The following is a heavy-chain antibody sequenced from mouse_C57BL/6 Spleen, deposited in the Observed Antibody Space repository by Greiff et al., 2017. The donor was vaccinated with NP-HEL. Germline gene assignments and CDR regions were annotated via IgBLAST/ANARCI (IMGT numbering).Heavy chain of an antibody. V-gene: IGHV3-6*01. Sequence: ESGPGLVKPSQSLSLTCSVTGYSITSGYYWNWIRQFPGNKLEWMGYISYDGSNNYNPSLKNRISITRDTSKNQFFLKLNSVTTEDTATYYCARDRATGTDYWGQGTTLTVSS. CDR1: GYSITSGYY. D-gene: IGHD4-1*02. CDR3: ARDRATGTDY. CDR2: ISYDGSN. J-gene: IGHJ2*01.